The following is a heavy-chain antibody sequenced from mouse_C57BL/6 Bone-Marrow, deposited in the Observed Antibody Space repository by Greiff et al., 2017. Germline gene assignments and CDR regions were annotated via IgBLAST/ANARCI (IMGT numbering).Heavy chain of an antibody. Sequence: QVQLQQPGAELVKPGASVKMSCKASGYTFTSYWITWVKQRPGQGLEWIGDIYPGSGSTNYNEKFKSKATLTVDTSSSTAYMQLSSLTSEVSAVYYCARRPNYYAMDYWGQGTSVTVSS. CDR3: ARRPNYYAMDY. CDR1: GYTFTSYW. CDR2: IYPGSGST. V-gene: IGHV1-55*01. J-gene: IGHJ4*01.